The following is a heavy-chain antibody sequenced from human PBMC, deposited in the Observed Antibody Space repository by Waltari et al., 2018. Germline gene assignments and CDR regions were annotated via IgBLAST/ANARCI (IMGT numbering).Heavy chain of an antibody. J-gene: IGHJ3*02. CDR1: GYTFTSYG. D-gene: IGHD6-13*01. CDR3: ARDGEGIAAAGTRAFDI. Sequence: QVQLVQSGAEVKKPGASVKVSCKASGYTFTSYGISWVRQAPGQGLEWMGWISGYNGTTNDAQQLQGRVTMTPDTSTSTAYMELRRLRSDDTAVYYCARDGEGIAAAGTRAFDIWGQGTMVTVSS. V-gene: IGHV1-18*01. CDR2: ISGYNGTT.